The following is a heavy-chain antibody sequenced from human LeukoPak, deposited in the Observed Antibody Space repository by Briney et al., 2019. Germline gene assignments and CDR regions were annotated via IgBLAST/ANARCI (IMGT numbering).Heavy chain of an antibody. CDR3: ARDLGIAVAGRSYDGYLDY. D-gene: IGHD6-19*01. Sequence: PGGSLRLSCAASGFTFSSYSMNWVRQAPGKGLEWVSSISSSSSYIYYADSVKGRFTISRDNAKNSLYPQMNSLRAEDTAVYYCARDLGIAVAGRSYDGYLDYWGQGTLVTVSS. CDR2: ISSSSSYI. J-gene: IGHJ4*02. V-gene: IGHV3-21*01. CDR1: GFTFSSYS.